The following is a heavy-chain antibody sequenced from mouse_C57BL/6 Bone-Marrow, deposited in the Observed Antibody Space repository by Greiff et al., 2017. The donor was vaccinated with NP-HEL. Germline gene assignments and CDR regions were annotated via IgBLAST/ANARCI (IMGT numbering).Heavy chain of an antibody. J-gene: IGHJ2*01. D-gene: IGHD2-3*01. CDR1: GFTFSDYG. CDR2: ISSGSSTI. CDR3: ASDGYYSFDY. Sequence: EVKLVESGGGLVKPGGSLKLSCAASGFTFSDYGMHWVRQAPEKGLEWVAYISSGSSTIYYADTVKGRFTISRDNAKNTLFLQMTSLRSEDTAMYYCASDGYYSFDYWGQGTTLTVSS. V-gene: IGHV5-17*01.